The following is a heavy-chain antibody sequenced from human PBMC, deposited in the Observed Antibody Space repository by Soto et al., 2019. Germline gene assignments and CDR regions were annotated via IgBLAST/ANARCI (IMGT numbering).Heavy chain of an antibody. V-gene: IGHV4-59*01. CDR1: GGSISSYY. CDR2: IYYSGRT. J-gene: IGHJ4*02. Sequence: SETLSLTCTVSGGSISSYYWSWIRQPPGKGLDWIGYIYYSGRTNYNPSLKSRVTISVDTSKNQFSPKLSSVTAADPAVYYRATGRKTTPDYWGQGTLVTVSS. CDR3: ATGRKTTPDY. D-gene: IGHD4-17*01.